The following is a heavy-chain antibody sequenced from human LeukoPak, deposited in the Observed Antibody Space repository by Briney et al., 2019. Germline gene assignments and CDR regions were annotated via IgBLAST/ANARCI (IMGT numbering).Heavy chain of an antibody. D-gene: IGHD5-18*01. Sequence: SETLSLTCAVYGGSFSGYYWSWIRQPPGKGLEWIGEINHSGSTNYNPSLKSRVTISVDTSKNQFSLKLSPVTAADTAVYYCARGKYSYGSWGQGTLVTVSS. CDR1: GGSFSGYY. CDR2: INHSGST. J-gene: IGHJ5*02. CDR3: ARGKYSYGS. V-gene: IGHV4-34*01.